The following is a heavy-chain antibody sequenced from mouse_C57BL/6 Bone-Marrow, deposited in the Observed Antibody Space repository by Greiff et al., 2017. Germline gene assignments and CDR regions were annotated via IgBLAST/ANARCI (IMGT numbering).Heavy chain of an antibody. D-gene: IGHD2-4*01. CDR3: SEDSAVYYCASGHEYERPYYFDY. V-gene: IGHV1-87*01. J-gene: IGHJ2*01. CDR1: YTFSRRVH. CDR2: GQGLEWIG. Sequence: QVQLQQSGPELARPWASVKISCQAFYTFSRRVHFAIRDTNYWMQWVKQRPGQGLEWIGAIYPGNGDTSYNQKFKGKATLTADKSSSTAYMQLSSLTSEDSAVYYCASGHEYERPYYFDYWGQGTTLTVSS.